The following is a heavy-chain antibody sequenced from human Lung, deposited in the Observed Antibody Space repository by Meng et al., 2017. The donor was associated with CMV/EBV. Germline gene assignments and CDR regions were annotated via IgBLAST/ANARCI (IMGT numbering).Heavy chain of an antibody. J-gene: IGHJ3*01. V-gene: IGHV1-69*05. CDR3: ARVETNSGAATKHAFDV. CDR2: IIPLFTSA. Sequence: SVXVSCKASGGAFSNNVINWVRQAPGQGLEWMGGIIPLFTSANYAPKFQDRVTITTDESTRTAYMELSSLISEDTAVYYCARVETNSGAATKHAFDVLGQGXMVTVSS. CDR1: GGAFSNNV. D-gene: IGHD6-25*01.